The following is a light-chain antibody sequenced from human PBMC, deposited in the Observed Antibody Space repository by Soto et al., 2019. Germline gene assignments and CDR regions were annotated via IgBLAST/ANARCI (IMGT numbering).Light chain of an antibody. V-gene: IGLV2-14*01. CDR3: SSYTSRTTRV. CDR1: SGDVGGYSY. Sequence: QSALTQPASVSGSPGQSITISCTGTSGDVGGYSYVSWYQQHPGKAPKLMIYDVSNRPSGVSNRFSGSRSGNTASLTISGLQAEDEADYYCSSYTSRTTRVFGGGTKVTVL. J-gene: IGLJ2*01. CDR2: DVS.